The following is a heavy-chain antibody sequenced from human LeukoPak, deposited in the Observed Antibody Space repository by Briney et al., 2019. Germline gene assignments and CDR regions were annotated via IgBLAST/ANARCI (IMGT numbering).Heavy chain of an antibody. CDR3: ARVTTNYFDP. Sequence: SETLSLTCGVSGYSISSGYYWGWIRQPPGKGLEWIGNIYHSGSTYYNASLKSRLTISVDTSKNQFSLKLSSVTAADTAIYFCARVTTNYFDPWSQGTLVTVSS. J-gene: IGHJ5*02. D-gene: IGHD4-11*01. V-gene: IGHV4-38-2*01. CDR1: GYSISSGYY. CDR2: IYHSGST.